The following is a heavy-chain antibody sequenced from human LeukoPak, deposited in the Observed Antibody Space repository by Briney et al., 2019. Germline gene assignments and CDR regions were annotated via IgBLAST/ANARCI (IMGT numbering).Heavy chain of an antibody. D-gene: IGHD6-6*01. J-gene: IGHJ4*02. CDR3: ARGARGYSSSRAVRYFGY. Sequence: ASVRVSCKASGYTFTSYGISWVRQAPGQGLEWMGWISAYNGNTNYAQKLQGRVTMTTDTSTSTAYMELRSLRSDDTAVYYCARGARGYSSSRAVRYFGYWGQGTLVTVSS. CDR1: GYTFTSYG. CDR2: ISAYNGNT. V-gene: IGHV1-18*01.